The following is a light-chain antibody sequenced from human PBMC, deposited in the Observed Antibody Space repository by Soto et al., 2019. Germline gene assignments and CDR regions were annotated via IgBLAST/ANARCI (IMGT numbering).Light chain of an antibody. CDR2: DDN. CDR1: SSNIGSNY. CDR3: ATWDSSLTVVL. V-gene: IGLV1-51*01. Sequence: QAVVTQPPSVSAAPGQKVTISCSGSSSNIGSNYVSWYQHVPGTAPKLLIYDDNERPSGISDRLSASKSGTLATLAITGLQTGDEADYYCATWDSSLTVVLFGGGTKLTVL. J-gene: IGLJ2*01.